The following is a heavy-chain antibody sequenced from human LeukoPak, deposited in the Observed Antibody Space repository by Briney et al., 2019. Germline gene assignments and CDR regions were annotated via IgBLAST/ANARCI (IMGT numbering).Heavy chain of an antibody. Sequence: SETLSLTFPVSRCSISSYLWSWIRQPPGKGLEWIGYIYYSGSTNYNPSLKSRVTISVDTSKNQFSLKLSSVTAADTAVYYCARAEVFGDTGDFDLWGCGNLVTVSS. CDR2: IYYSGST. CDR3: ARAEVFGDTGDFDL. V-gene: IGHV4-59*01. D-gene: IGHD3-10*02. J-gene: IGHJ2*01. CDR1: RCSISSYL.